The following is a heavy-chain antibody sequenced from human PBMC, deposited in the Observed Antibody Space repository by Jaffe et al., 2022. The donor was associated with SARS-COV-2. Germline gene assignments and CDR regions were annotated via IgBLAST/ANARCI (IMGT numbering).Heavy chain of an antibody. V-gene: IGHV4-59*01. D-gene: IGHD7-27*01. J-gene: IGHJ6*02. CDR2: IYYSGST. CDR3: ARDCNWGSIGGMDV. Sequence: QVQLQESGPGLVKPSETLSLTCTVSGGSISSYYWSWIRQPPGKGLEWIGYIYYSGSTNYNPSLKSRVTISVDTSKNQFSLKLSSVTAADTAVYYCARDCNWGSIGGMDVWGQGTTVTVSS. CDR1: GGSISSYY.